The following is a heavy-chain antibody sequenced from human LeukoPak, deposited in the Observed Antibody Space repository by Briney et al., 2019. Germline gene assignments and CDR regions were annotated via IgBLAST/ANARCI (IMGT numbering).Heavy chain of an antibody. J-gene: IGHJ5*02. V-gene: IGHV3-7*01. Sequence: GGSLRLSCAASGFTFSSYWMSWVRQAPGKGLEWVANIKQDGSEKYYVDSVKGRFTISRDNANNSLYLQMDSLRAEDTAVYYCAREDVWFGEWNGFDPWGQGTLVTVSS. CDR3: AREDVWFGEWNGFDP. CDR1: GFTFSSYW. D-gene: IGHD3-10*01. CDR2: IKQDGSEK.